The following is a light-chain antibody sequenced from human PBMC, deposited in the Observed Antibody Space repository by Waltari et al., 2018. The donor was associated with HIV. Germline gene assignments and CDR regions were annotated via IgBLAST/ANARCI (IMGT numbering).Light chain of an antibody. CDR2: GNY. J-gene: IGLJ3*02. Sequence: QSVVTQPPSVSGTPGQTVTISCSGSTSKIGIKTVHWYQHLPGTAPKRLIYGNYQRPSGVPDRFSASKSGTSASLAISGLQSEDEADYYCASWDASLNGWVFGGGTKLTVL. CDR3: ASWDASLNGWV. V-gene: IGLV1-44*01. CDR1: TSKIGIKT.